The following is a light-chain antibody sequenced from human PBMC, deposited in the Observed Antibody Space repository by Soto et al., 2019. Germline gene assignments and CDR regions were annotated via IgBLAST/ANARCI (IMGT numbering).Light chain of an antibody. V-gene: IGKV3-15*01. Sequence: EIVMTQSPATLSVSPGERATLSCRASQSVSNNLAWYQQKPGQAPRLLIYFASTRATGIPARFSGSGSETEFTLTISRLQSEDFAVYYCHHYNKWPLTFGGGTKVE. J-gene: IGKJ4*01. CDR2: FAS. CDR1: QSVSNN. CDR3: HHYNKWPLT.